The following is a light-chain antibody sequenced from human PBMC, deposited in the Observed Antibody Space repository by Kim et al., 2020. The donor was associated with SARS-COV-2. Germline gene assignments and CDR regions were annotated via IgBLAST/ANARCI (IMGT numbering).Light chain of an antibody. CDR1: SSNIGSNY. CDR3: AAWDDSSWV. J-gene: IGLJ3*02. Sequence: QSVLTQPPSASGTPGQRVTISCSGSSSNIGSNYVYWYQQLPVTAPKLLIYRNNQRPSGVPDRFSGSKSGTSASLAISGLRSEDEADYYCAAWDDSSWVFGGGTQLTVL. V-gene: IGLV1-47*01. CDR2: RNN.